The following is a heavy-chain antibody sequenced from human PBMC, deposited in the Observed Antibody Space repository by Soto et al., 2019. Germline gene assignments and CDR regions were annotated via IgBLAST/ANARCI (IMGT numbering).Heavy chain of an antibody. D-gene: IGHD3-3*01. Sequence: QLVESGGGLVKPGGSLALSCAGSGFAFTNVWLHWVRQAQGKGLEWVGRIKSKPDGETRDYAVLFKGRFTISRDDSTNDRYLQVNRVQTEESGLYYCNTYYEFGGGHPPLWGQGALVTVSS. CDR1: GFAFTNVW. CDR2: IKSKPDGETR. V-gene: IGHV3-15*07. CDR3: NTYYEFGGGHPPL. J-gene: IGHJ4*02.